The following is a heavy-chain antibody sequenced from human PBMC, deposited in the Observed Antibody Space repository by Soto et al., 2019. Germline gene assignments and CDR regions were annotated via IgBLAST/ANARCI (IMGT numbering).Heavy chain of an antibody. V-gene: IGHV1-18*01. J-gene: IGHJ4*02. CDR2: FNGHNEKA. CDR1: GYIFTHYG. CDR3: ARWDGIFGAGGVD. D-gene: IGHD3-16*01. Sequence: QVQLVQSGAEVRKPGASVKVSCKASGYIFTHYGIGWVRQAPGQGLEWMGWFNGHNEKANYAQDFRGRVSMTTDTSTSTAYMELRSLTSDDTGVYYCARWDGIFGAGGVDWGQGTLVTVSS.